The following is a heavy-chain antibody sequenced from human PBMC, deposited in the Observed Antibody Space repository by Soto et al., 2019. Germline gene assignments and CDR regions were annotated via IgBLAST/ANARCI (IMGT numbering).Heavy chain of an antibody. CDR3: ARGRRTYYCGSGGYAY. Sequence: QVQLQQWGAGLLKPSETLSLTCAVYGGSFSGYYWSWIRQPPGKGLEWIGEINHSGSTNYNPSLRSRVTISVDPSKTQYPRMLSSVTAAATAVYYCARGRRTYYCGSGGYAYWGQGTLVTVSS. J-gene: IGHJ4*02. CDR2: INHSGST. D-gene: IGHD3-10*01. CDR1: GGSFSGYY. V-gene: IGHV4-34*01.